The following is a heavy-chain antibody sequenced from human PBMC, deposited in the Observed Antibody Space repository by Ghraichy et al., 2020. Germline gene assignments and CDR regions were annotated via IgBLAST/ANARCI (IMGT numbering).Heavy chain of an antibody. CDR2: VSGRGDTT. V-gene: IGHV3-23*01. D-gene: IGHD4-17*01. J-gene: IGHJ4*02. Sequence: GESLNISCAASGFTFRKYAMSWVRQAPGKGLEWVSGVSGRGDTTYYADSVGGRFTISRDNSKKTLFLQINSLRVEDSGLYYCAKDSLDYGDYEFDSWGQGTLVTVSS. CDR3: AKDSLDYGDYEFDS. CDR1: GFTFRKYA.